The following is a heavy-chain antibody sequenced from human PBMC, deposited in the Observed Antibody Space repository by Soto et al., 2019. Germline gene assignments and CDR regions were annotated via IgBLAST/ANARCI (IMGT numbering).Heavy chain of an antibody. CDR1: RYTLTSYD. J-gene: IGHJ3*02. Sequence: ASVKVSCKASRYTLTSYDINWVPQATGQRLEWMGRMNPNSGNTGYAQKFQGRVTMTRNTSISTGYMELSSLRSEDTAVYYCARRELRYFDWLLTDPDAFDIWGQGTMVTVSS. CDR2: MNPNSGNT. D-gene: IGHD3-9*01. CDR3: ARRELRYFDWLLTDPDAFDI. V-gene: IGHV1-8*01.